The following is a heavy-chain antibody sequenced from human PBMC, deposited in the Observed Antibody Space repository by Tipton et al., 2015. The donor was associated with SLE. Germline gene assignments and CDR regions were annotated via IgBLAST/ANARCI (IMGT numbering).Heavy chain of an antibody. D-gene: IGHD3-16*01. CDR1: GGTFNTYS. J-gene: IGHJ4*02. Sequence: QSGAEVKMPGSSVKVSCKASGGTFNTYSFSWVRQAPGQGLEWMGGFIPIFASPNYARKFQGRVTITADASTRTSYMVLSSLRSDDTAVYYCASADEWQKRVGVFDYWGQGTLVTVSS. V-gene: IGHV1-69*01. CDR2: FIPIFASP. CDR3: ASADEWQKRVGVFDY.